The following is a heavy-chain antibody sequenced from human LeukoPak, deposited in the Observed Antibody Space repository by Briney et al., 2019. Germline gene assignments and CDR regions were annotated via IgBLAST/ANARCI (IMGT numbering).Heavy chain of an antibody. CDR2: IYYSGNT. J-gene: IGHJ5*02. V-gene: IGHV4-39*07. Sequence: SETLSLTCTVSGVSLSSSNSYWGWVRQPPGRGLEWIGSIYYSGNTYYNASLKSRVTMSVDESKNQFSLKLTSMTAADTAMYYCASSLFDPWGQGTLVTVSS. CDR1: GVSLSSSNSY. CDR3: ASSLFDP.